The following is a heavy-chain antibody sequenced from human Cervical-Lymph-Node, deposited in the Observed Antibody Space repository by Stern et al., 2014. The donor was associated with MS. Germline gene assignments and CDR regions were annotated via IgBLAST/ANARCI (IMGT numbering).Heavy chain of an antibody. J-gene: IGHJ4*02. CDR3: IVTSATSEFDF. CDR2: IIPFSGAA. D-gene: IGHD3-16*02. V-gene: IGHV1-69*01. CDR1: GGNFSTYA. Sequence: QLVQSGNEMKRPGSSVRVSCKTSGGNFSTYAVSWVRQAPGQGLEWMGGIIPFSGAADYIQKFKGRVTVTADESTSTAYMELRSLRLDDTAVFFCIVTSATSEFDFWGQGTLVVVSS.